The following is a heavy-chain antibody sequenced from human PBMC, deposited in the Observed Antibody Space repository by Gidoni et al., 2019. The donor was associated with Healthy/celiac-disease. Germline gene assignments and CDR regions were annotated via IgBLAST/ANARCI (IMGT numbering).Heavy chain of an antibody. CDR1: GYTLTELS. CDR2: FDPEDGET. CDR3: ATGVPRITIFGVVRDYYYYGMDV. D-gene: IGHD3-3*01. Sequence: QVQLVQSGAEVKKPGASVKVSCKVSGYTLTELSMPWVRPGPGKGLEWMGGFDPEDGETIYEQKFQGRVTMTEDTSTDTAYMELSSLRSEDTAVYYCATGVPRITIFGVVRDYYYYGMDVWGQGTTVTVSS. V-gene: IGHV1-24*01. J-gene: IGHJ6*02.